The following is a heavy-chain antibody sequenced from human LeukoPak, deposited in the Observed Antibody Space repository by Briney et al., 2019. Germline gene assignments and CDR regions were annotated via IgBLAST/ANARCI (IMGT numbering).Heavy chain of an antibody. D-gene: IGHD1-26*01. V-gene: IGHV3-48*03. CDR3: VVHSATSCY. CDR2: ITTSGTST. J-gene: IGHJ4*02. Sequence: GGSLRLSCATSGFTFSSYEMNWVRQAPGKGLEWISYITTSGTSTYYADSVKGRFTISRDNGKTALSLQMISLRAEDTAVYYCVVHSATSCYWGQGTLVTVSS. CDR1: GFTFSSYE.